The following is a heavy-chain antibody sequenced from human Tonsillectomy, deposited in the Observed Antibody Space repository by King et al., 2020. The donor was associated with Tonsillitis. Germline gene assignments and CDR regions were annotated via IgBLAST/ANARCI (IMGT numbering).Heavy chain of an antibody. CDR1: GFTFSSYS. Sequence: VQLVESGGGLVQPGGSLRLSCAASGFTFSSYSMVWVRQAPGKGLEWVSYISSSGSSIEYADSVQGRFTISRDNAKNSLYLQMNSMRAEDTAVYYCAKDLSSREEYNWFDPWGQGTLVTVSS. V-gene: IGHV3-48*01. CDR3: AKDLSSREEYNWFDP. J-gene: IGHJ5*02. D-gene: IGHD2-2*01. CDR2: ISSSGSSI.